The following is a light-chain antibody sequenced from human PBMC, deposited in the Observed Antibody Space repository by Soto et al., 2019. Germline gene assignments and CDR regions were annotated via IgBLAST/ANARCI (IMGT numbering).Light chain of an antibody. CDR3: QQYHSFPQT. J-gene: IGKJ1*01. CDR2: AAS. CDR1: QDISNY. V-gene: IGKV1-16*02. Sequence: DIQMTQSPSSLSASVGDRVTITCRASQDISNYLAWYQQKPGKAPKSLIYAASNLQSGVPSKFSGSRSGTDFTLTISSLQPEDFATYFCQQYHSFPQTFGQGTKVEI.